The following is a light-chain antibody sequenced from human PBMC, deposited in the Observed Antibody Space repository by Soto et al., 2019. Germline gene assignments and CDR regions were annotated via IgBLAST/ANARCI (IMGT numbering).Light chain of an antibody. V-gene: IGKV3-15*01. CDR2: GAS. CDR1: QTVSSN. Sequence: EIEMTQSPATLSVSPGERATLSCRASQTVSSNLAWYQQKPGQAPRLLIYGASTRATGIPARFSGSGSGTEFTLTISSLQSEDFAVYYSQQYNNWPPYTFGQGTKVDIK. J-gene: IGKJ2*01. CDR3: QQYNNWPPYT.